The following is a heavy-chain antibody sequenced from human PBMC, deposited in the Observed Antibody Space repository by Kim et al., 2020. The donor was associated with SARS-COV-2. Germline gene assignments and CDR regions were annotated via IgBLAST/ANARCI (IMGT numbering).Heavy chain of an antibody. V-gene: IGHV3-53*01. D-gene: IGHD1-26*01. J-gene: IGHJ4*02. Sequence: GGGTSYADSLKGRFTVSSDKSKNTLSLQMDSLRVEDTAVYYCAKWENGFYWGQGTLVSVSS. CDR2: GGGT. CDR3: AKWENGFY.